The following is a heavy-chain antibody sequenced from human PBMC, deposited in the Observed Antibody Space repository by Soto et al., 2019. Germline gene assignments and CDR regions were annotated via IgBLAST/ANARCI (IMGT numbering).Heavy chain of an antibody. V-gene: IGHV1-18*01. CDR3: ARDRTGIGQFDY. Sequence: ASVKVSCKASGYTFTSYGISWVRQAPGQGLEWMGWISAYNGNTNYAQKLQGRVTITRDTSASTAYMELSSLRSEDTAVYYCARDRTGIGQFDYWGQGTLVTVSS. D-gene: IGHD2-8*02. CDR2: ISAYNGNT. CDR1: GYTFTSYG. J-gene: IGHJ4*02.